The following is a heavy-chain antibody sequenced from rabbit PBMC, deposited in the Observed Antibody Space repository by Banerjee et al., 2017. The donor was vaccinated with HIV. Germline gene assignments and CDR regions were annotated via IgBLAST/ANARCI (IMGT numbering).Heavy chain of an antibody. D-gene: IGHD4-1*01. V-gene: IGHV1S7*01. J-gene: IGHJ4*01. CDR3: ARDLAGVIGWNFNL. Sequence: QLVESGGGLVQPGGSLKLSCKASGFDFSGSYWMTWVRQAPGKGLEWIGYIDPIFGSTYYASWVNGRFTISSHNAQNTLYLQLNSLTAADTATYFCARDLAGVIGWNFNLWGPGTLVTVS. CDR2: IDPIFGST. CDR1: GFDFSGSYW.